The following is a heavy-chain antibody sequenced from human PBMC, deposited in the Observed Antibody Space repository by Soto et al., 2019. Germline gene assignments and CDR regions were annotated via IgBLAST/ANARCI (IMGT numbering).Heavy chain of an antibody. Sequence: LCGGSISSGGYYWSWIRQHPGKGLEWIGYIYYSGSTYYNPSLKSRVTISVDTSKNQFSLKLSSVTAADTAVYYCARGKNSSSYWFDPWGQGTLVTVSS. V-gene: IGHV4-31*02. CDR3: ARGKNSSSYWFDP. CDR2: IYYSGST. CDR1: GGSISSGGYY. J-gene: IGHJ5*02. D-gene: IGHD6-6*01.